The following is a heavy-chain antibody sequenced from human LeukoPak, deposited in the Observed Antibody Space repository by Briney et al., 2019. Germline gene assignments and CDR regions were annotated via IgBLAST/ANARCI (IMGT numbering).Heavy chain of an antibody. Sequence: GGSLRLSCAASGFTFSSYAMSWVRQAAGKGLEWVSYISSSSSTIYYADSVKGRFTISRDNAKNSLYLQMNSLRAEDTAVYYCARSSDSSSWYTDAFDIWGQGTMVTVSS. CDR1: GFTFSSYA. D-gene: IGHD6-13*01. CDR2: ISSSSSTI. CDR3: ARSSDSSSWYTDAFDI. J-gene: IGHJ3*02. V-gene: IGHV3-48*01.